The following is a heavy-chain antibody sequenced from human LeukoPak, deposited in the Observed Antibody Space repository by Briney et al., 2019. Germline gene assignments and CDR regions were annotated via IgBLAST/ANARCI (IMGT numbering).Heavy chain of an antibody. Sequence: ASVKVSCKASGYTFTGYYMHWVRQAPGQGLEWMGWINPNSGGTNYAQKFQGRVTMTRDTSISTAYMELSRLRSDDTAVYYCARDVEYYYGSGSRRAINWFDPWGQGTLVTVSS. CDR2: INPNSGGT. CDR1: GYTFTGYY. J-gene: IGHJ5*02. D-gene: IGHD3-10*01. V-gene: IGHV1-2*02. CDR3: ARDVEYYYGSGSRRAINWFDP.